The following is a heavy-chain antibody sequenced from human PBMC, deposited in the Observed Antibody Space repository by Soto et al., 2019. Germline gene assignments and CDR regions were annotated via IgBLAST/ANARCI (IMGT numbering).Heavy chain of an antibody. V-gene: IGHV1-8*01. J-gene: IGHJ5*02. CDR3: TRGLSVGYWFDP. D-gene: IGHD1-26*01. CDR2: MNPNSGNT. Sequence: QVQLVQSGAEVKKPGASVKVSCKASGYTFTSYDINWVRQATGQGLEWMGWMNPNSGNTGYAQRFQGRVTMTRNTSISTAYRELSSLRSEDTAVYYCTRGLSVGYWFDPWGQGTLVTVSS. CDR1: GYTFTSYD.